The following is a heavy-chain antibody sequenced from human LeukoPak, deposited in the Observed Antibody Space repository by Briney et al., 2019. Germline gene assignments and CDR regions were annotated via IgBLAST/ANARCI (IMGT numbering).Heavy chain of an antibody. D-gene: IGHD5-12*01. J-gene: IGHJ5*02. CDR1: GGTFSSYA. V-gene: IGHV1-69*04. CDR2: IIPILGIA. Sequence: GASVKVSCKASGGTFSSYAISWVRQAPGQGLEWMGRIIPILGIANYAQKFQGRVTITADKSTSTAYMELSSLRSEDTAVYYCASNYGGYRLIRFDPWGQGTLVTVSS. CDR3: ASNYGGYRLIRFDP.